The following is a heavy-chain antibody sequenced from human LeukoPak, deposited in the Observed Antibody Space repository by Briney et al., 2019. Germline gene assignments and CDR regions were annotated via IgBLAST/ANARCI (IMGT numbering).Heavy chain of an antibody. V-gene: IGHV3-23*01. D-gene: IGHD3-3*01. CDR1: GFSFSSYA. J-gene: IGHJ4*01. CDR3: AKILLGVVIIPPSPFDS. Sequence: PGGSLRLSCVASGFSFSSYAMSWVRQAPGKGLEWVSAISASGGSTYYVDSVKGPLTISRDNSKNTLYLQMNSLRAEDTAVYYCAKILLGVVIIPPSPFDSWGQGTLVTVSS. CDR2: ISASGGST.